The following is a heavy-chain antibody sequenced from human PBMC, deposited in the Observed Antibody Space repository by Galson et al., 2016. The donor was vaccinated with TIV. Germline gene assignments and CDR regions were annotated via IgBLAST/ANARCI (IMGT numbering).Heavy chain of an antibody. CDR2: VYDSGNT. V-gene: IGHV4-59*01. D-gene: IGHD1-26*01. J-gene: IGHJ1*01. CDR1: GDSITSSY. Sequence: LSLTCTVSGDSITSSYWSWIRQFPGKGLEWIGCVYDSGNTNYNPSLKSRVTISVDTSNNQFSLKLSSVTAADTAVYYCAKTFSNGYYPDWGQGTLVTVSS. CDR3: AKTFSNGYYPD.